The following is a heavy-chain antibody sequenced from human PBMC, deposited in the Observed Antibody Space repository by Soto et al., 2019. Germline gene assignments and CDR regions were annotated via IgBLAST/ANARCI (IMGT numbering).Heavy chain of an antibody. Sequence: GGSLRLSCAASVFTFSSYAMSWVRQAPGKGLEWVSAISGSGGSTYYADSVKGRFTISRDNSKNTLYLQMNSLRAEDTAVYYCAKDSSIAAAISDNYFDYWGQGTLVTVSS. CDR3: AKDSSIAAAISDNYFDY. V-gene: IGHV3-23*01. CDR1: VFTFSSYA. D-gene: IGHD6-13*01. CDR2: ISGSGGST. J-gene: IGHJ4*02.